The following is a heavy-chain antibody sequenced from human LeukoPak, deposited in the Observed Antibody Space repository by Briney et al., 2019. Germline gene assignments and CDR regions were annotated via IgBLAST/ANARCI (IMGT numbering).Heavy chain of an antibody. D-gene: IGHD2-15*01. J-gene: IGHJ6*03. CDR3: AREGYCSGGSCYLKDHYYYYYYMDV. CDR1: GFTPSTYW. CDR2: IKQYGSEK. V-gene: IGHV3-7*01. Sequence: GGSLRLSCAASGFTPSTYWKSWVRQAPGHGREWGANIKQYGSEKYYVDSVKGRFTISRDNAKNSLYLQMNSLRAEDTAVYYCAREGYCSGGSCYLKDHYYYYYYMDVWGKGTTVTVSS.